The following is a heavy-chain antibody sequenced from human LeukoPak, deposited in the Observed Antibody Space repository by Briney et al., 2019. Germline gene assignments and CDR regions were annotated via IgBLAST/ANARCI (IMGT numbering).Heavy chain of an antibody. CDR1: GFTLSSYG. CDR2: ISYDGSNK. J-gene: IGHJ4*02. V-gene: IGHV3-30*12. D-gene: IGHD2-2*01. Sequence: GGSLRLSCAASGFTLSSYGMHWVRQAPGKGLEWVTVISYDGSNKYYADSVKGRFTISRDNSKNTLYLQMNSLRAEDTAVYYCARGETSWTLPNDYWGQGTLVTVSS. CDR3: ARGETSWTLPNDY.